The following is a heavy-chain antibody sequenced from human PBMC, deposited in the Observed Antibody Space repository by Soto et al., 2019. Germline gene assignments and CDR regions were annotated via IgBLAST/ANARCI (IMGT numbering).Heavy chain of an antibody. Sequence: QVQLVQSGAEVKKPGSSVKVSCKASGGTFSSYAISWVRQAPGQGLEWMGGIIPIFGTANYAQKFQGRVTITADESTRTAYMELSSLRSEDTAVYYCARFIRYCSSTSCYELEPWGQGTLVTVSS. J-gene: IGHJ5*02. CDR1: GGTFSSYA. CDR3: ARFIRYCSSTSCYELEP. V-gene: IGHV1-69*01. CDR2: IIPIFGTA. D-gene: IGHD2-2*01.